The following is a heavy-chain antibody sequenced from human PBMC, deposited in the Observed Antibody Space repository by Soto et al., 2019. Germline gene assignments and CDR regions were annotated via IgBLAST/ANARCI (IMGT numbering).Heavy chain of an antibody. Sequence: GGSLRLSCAASGFIFSSCAMSWVRQAPGKGLEWVSSISGSADGSYYADSVKGRFTISRDNSQNTLYLQMNSLRVEDTAIYYCAKDLRRFPRQHDVHDAFAICGRRTMVTV. V-gene: IGHV3-23*01. J-gene: IGHJ3*02. CDR2: ISGSADGS. D-gene: IGHD6-13*01. CDR1: GFIFSSCA. CDR3: AKDLRRFPRQHDVHDAFAI.